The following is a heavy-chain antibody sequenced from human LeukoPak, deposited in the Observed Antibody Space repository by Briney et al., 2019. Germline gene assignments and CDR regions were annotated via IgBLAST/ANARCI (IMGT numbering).Heavy chain of an antibody. CDR2: ISWNSGSI. V-gene: IGHV3-9*01. Sequence: GGSLRLSCAASGFTFDDYAMHWVRHAPGKGLEWVSGISWNSGSIGYADSVKGRFTISRDNAKNSLYLQMNSLRAEDTALYYCAKAVAAGGEDPFDIWGQGTMVTVSS. D-gene: IGHD3-16*01. CDR1: GFTFDDYA. CDR3: AKAVAAGGEDPFDI. J-gene: IGHJ3*02.